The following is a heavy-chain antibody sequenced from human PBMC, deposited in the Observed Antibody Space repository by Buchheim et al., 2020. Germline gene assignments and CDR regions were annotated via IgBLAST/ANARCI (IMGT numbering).Heavy chain of an antibody. CDR3: AKDGEAYVSYFQH. CDR2: ITTGGTT. CDR1: GFTFSSYG. Sequence: VQLVESGGGVVQPGRSLRLSCAASGFTFSSYGMHWVRQAPGKGLEWVSGITTGGTTYYADSVKGRFTISRDNSKNTLYLQMNSLRAEDTAVYYCAKDGEAYVSYFQHCGQGTL. D-gene: IGHD3-16*01. J-gene: IGHJ1*01. V-gene: IGHV3-23*04.